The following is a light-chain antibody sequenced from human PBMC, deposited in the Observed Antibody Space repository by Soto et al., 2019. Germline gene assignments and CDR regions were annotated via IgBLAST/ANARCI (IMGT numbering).Light chain of an antibody. CDR3: SSYTSSSFWV. CDR2: EVS. Sequence: QSALTQPASVSGSPGQSINISCSGTSSDVGGYNYVSWYQQHPGKAPKLMIYEVSNRPSGISNRFSGSKSGNTASLTISGLQAEDEADYYCSSYTSSSFWVFGGGTKLTVL. V-gene: IGLV2-14*01. J-gene: IGLJ3*02. CDR1: SSDVGGYNY.